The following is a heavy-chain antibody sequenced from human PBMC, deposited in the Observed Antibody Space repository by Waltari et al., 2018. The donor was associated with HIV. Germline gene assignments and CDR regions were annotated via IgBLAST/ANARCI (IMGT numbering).Heavy chain of an antibody. J-gene: IGHJ4*02. CDR2: ISYDGRNK. Sequence: QVPLLESGGGVVQPGRSLRLSCEVSGLTFSDYGFHWVRQAPGRGLEWVTIISYDGRNKYYAESGKGRFTLSRDNTKNTLFLQMNSLRAEDTAVYYCAKEDFEYGSSSHLGYWGQGTLVTVSS. CDR1: GLTFSDYG. V-gene: IGHV3-30*18. D-gene: IGHD6-6*01. CDR3: AKEDFEYGSSSHLGY.